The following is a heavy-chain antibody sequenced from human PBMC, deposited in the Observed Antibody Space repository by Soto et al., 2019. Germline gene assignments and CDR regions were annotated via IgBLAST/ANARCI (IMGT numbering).Heavy chain of an antibody. D-gene: IGHD5-18*01. CDR2: IFSNDVK. Sequence: QVTLKESGPVLVKPTETLTLTCTVSGFLLTNAKMGVSWIRQPPGKALEWLAHIFSNDVKSYTTSLKSRLTLSKDTSNTQVVLTMTNMDPADTATYYCSRNPDTAMHFDFWGQGALVTVSS. J-gene: IGHJ4*02. CDR3: SRNPDTAMHFDF. CDR1: GFLLTNAKMG. V-gene: IGHV2-26*01.